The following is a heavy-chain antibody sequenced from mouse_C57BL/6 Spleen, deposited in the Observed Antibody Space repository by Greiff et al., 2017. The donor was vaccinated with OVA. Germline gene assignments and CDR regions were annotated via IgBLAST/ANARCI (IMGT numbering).Heavy chain of an antibody. Sequence: QVQLQHSGAELVRPGTSVKVSCKASGYAFTNYLIEWVKQRPGQGLEWIGVINPGSGGTNYNEKLKGKATLTADKSSSTAYMQLSSLTSEDSAVDFCARSIYYGSSHWYFDVWGTGTTVTVSS. CDR2: INPGSGGT. D-gene: IGHD1-1*01. V-gene: IGHV1-54*01. CDR1: GYAFTNYL. J-gene: IGHJ1*03. CDR3: ARSIYYGSSHWYFDV.